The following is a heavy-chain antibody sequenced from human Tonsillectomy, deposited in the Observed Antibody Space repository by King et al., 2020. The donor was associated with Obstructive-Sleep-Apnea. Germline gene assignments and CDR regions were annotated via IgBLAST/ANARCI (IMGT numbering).Heavy chain of an antibody. J-gene: IGHJ4*02. D-gene: IGHD1-1*01. Sequence: VQLQESGPGLVKPSETLSLTCTVSGGSINSYYWSWIRQSPGKGLEWIGYIYYSGSSKNNPSLESGVTISVDTSKNQFSLKLTSVTAADTAVYYCARHAHNHPYPFDYWGQGTLVTVSS. CDR1: GGSINSYY. V-gene: IGHV4-59*08. CDR2: IYYSGSS. CDR3: ARHAHNHPYPFDY.